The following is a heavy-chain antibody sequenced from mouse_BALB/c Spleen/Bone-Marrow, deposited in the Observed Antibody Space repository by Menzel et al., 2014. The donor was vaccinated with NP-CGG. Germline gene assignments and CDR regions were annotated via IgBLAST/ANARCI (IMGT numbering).Heavy chain of an antibody. Sequence: EVQLVESGGGLVQPKGSLKLSCAASGFTFNTYAMNWVRQAPGKGLEWVARIRSKSNNYTTYYADSVKDRFTISRDDSQSMLYLQMNNLKTEDTAMYYCVRLSPSGQGCYDNTFFAMDCLGQGTSVTVSS. CDR1: GFTFNTYA. CDR2: IRSKSNNYTT. J-gene: IGHJ4*01. CDR3: VRLSPSGQGCYDNTFFAMDC. D-gene: IGHD3-1*01. V-gene: IGHV10-1*02.